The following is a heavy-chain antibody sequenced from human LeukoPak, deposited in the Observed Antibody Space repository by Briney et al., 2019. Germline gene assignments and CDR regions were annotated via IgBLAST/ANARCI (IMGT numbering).Heavy chain of an antibody. V-gene: IGHV3-21*01. CDR3: ARGGGYCSGGSCNNAFDI. Sequence: GGSLRLSCAASELTFSSYSMNWVRQAPEKGLEWVSSISSSSSYIYYADSVKGRFTISRDNAKNSLYLQMNSLRAEDTAVYYCARGGGYCSGGSCNNAFDIWGQGTMVTVSS. CDR2: ISSSSSYI. CDR1: ELTFSSYS. J-gene: IGHJ3*02. D-gene: IGHD2-15*01.